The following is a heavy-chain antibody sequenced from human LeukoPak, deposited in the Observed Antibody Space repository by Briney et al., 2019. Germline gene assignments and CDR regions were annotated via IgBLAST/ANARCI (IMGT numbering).Heavy chain of an antibody. CDR2: INTCNGNT. V-gene: IGHV1-3*04. CDR1: GYTLTTYA. CDR3: ARGGYIYGFDH. D-gene: IGHD5-18*01. Sequence: ASVKVSCKASGYTLTTYAIHWVRQAPGQSLEWMGWINTCNGNTKYLEKLQDRVTITRDTSASTAYMELSSLRSEDTAVYYCARGGYIYGFDHWGQGTLVTVSS. J-gene: IGHJ4*02.